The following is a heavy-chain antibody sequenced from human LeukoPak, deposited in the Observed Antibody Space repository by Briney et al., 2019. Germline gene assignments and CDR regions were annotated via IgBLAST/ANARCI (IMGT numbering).Heavy chain of an antibody. J-gene: IGHJ5*02. Sequence: SETLSLTCDVSGYSISSGYYWGWIRQPPGGGRKWIGNIYQSGNTYYNPSLKGRVTISIDPSKNQFSLRLSTVTAADQAVYYCARGRPRVVVVPAAKPPRAFEPWGQGTLVTVSS. V-gene: IGHV4-38-2*01. CDR2: IYQSGNT. CDR3: ARGRPRVVVVPAAKPPRAFEP. D-gene: IGHD2-2*01. CDR1: GYSISSGYY.